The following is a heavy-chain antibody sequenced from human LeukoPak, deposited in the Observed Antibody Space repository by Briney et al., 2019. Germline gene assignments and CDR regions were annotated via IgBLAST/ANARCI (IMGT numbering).Heavy chain of an antibody. CDR1: GGTFSKYA. D-gene: IGHD2-21*02. CDR3: ARAPCGGDCGPFDY. J-gene: IGHJ4*02. Sequence: ASVKVSCKASGGTFSKYAISWVRQAPGQGLEWMGWISAYNGNTNYAQKLQGRVTMTTDTSTSTAYMELRSLRSDDTAVYYCARAPCGGDCGPFDYWGQGTLVTVSS. CDR2: ISAYNGNT. V-gene: IGHV1-18*04.